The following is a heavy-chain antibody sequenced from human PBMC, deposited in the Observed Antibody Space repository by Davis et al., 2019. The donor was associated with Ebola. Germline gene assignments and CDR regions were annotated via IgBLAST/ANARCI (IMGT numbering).Heavy chain of an antibody. CDR2: IYSSGST. CDR3: AREKAYYNNGLDV. CDR1: GGSISGYY. V-gene: IGHV4-4*07. J-gene: IGHJ6*02. Sequence: PSETLSLTCTVSGGSISGYYWSWIRQPAGKGLEFIGRIYSSGSTDYSPSLKSRLTMSVDTSKNQFSLKLSSVTAADTAVYYCAREKAYYNNGLDVWGQGTTVTVSS.